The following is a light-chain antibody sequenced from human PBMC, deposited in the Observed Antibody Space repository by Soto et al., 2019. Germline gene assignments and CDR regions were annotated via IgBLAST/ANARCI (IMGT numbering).Light chain of an antibody. CDR2: GAS. Sequence: EIVLTQSPGTLSLSPGERATLSCRASQSVSSNYLAWYQQKSGQAPRLLIYGASSRATGIPDRFSGSGSGTAFTLTISKLEPEDFAVYYCQQYGNSPYAFGQGTELEI. CDR1: QSVSSNY. V-gene: IGKV3-20*01. CDR3: QQYGNSPYA. J-gene: IGKJ2*01.